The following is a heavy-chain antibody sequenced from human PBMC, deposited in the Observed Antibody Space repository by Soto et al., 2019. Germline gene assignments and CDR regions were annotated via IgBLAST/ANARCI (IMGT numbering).Heavy chain of an antibody. D-gene: IGHD4-17*01. V-gene: IGHV3-30-3*01. J-gene: IGHJ4*02. CDR2: ISYDGSNK. CDR1: GFTFSSYA. CDR3: ARDYGDYGLDY. Sequence: QVQLVESGGGVVQPGRSLRLSCAASGFTFSSYAMHWVRQAPGKGLEWVAVISYDGSNKYYAESVKGRFTISRDNSKNTLYLQMNSLRAEDTAVYYCARDYGDYGLDYWGQGTLVTVSS.